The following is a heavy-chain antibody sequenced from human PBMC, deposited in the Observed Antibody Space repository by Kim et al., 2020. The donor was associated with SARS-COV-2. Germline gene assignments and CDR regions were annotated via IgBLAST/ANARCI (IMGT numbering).Heavy chain of an antibody. CDR3: TRDYGSGSLPFSYGMHI. J-gene: IGHJ6*02. Sequence: VKGRFTISRDNPKNTLYLQMNSLRAEDTAVYYCTRDYGSGSLPFSYGMHIWGQGTAVSVS. D-gene: IGHD3-10*01. V-gene: IGHV3-30*07.